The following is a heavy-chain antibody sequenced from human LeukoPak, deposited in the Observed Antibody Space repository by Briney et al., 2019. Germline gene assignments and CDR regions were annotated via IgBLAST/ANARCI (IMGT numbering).Heavy chain of an antibody. CDR1: GGSISSYY. V-gene: IGHV4-4*07. Sequence: PSETLSLTCPVSGGSISSYYWSWIRQPAGKGLEWIGRIYTSGSTNYNPSLKSRVTMSVDTSKNQFSLKLSSVTAADTAVYYCARESSSWAPDAFDIWGQGTMVTVSS. D-gene: IGHD6-13*01. J-gene: IGHJ3*02. CDR2: IYTSGST. CDR3: ARESSSWAPDAFDI.